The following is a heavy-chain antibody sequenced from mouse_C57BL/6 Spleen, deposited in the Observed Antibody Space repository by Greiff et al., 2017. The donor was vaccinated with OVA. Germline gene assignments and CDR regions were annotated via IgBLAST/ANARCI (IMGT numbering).Heavy chain of an antibody. CDR1: GYAFSSSW. Sequence: QVQLQQSGPELVKPGASVKISCKASGYAFSSSWMNWVKQRPGKGLEWIGRIYPGDGDTNYNGKFKGKATLTADKSSSTAYMQLSSLTSEDSAVYFCARDYYGSSFYDMDYWGQGTSVTVSS. V-gene: IGHV1-82*01. CDR2: IYPGDGDT. J-gene: IGHJ4*01. D-gene: IGHD1-1*01. CDR3: ARDYYGSSFYDMDY.